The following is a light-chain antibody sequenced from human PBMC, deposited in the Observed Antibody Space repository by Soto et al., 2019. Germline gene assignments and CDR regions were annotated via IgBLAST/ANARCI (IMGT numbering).Light chain of an antibody. V-gene: IGKV1-39*01. CDR1: QSISSY. CDR2: AAS. J-gene: IGKJ1*01. Sequence: DIQMTQSPSSLSASVGDRVTITCRASQSISSYLNWYQQKPWKAPKLLIYAASSLQSGVPSRFSGSGSGTDFPLTISSLQSEDFATYYCQQSYSTPRTFGQGTKVEIK. CDR3: QQSYSTPRT.